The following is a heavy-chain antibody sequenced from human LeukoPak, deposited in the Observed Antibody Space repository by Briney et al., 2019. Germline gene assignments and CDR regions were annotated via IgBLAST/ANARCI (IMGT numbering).Heavy chain of an antibody. CDR1: GGSISSYY. V-gene: IGHV4-59*12. D-gene: IGHD3-22*01. CDR2: IYYSGST. CDR3: AREIPLYYYDSSGYSTRGFFDY. Sequence: SETLSLTCTVSGGSISSYYWSWIRQPPGKGLEWIGYIYYSGSTNYNPSLKSRVTISVDTSKNQFSLKLSSVTAADTAVYYCAREIPLYYYDSSGYSTRGFFDYWGQGTLVTVSS. J-gene: IGHJ4*02.